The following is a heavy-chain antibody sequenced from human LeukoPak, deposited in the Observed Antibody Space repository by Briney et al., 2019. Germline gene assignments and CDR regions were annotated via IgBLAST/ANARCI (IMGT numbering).Heavy chain of an antibody. D-gene: IGHD2-2*01. CDR1: GFNFNIYH. J-gene: IGHJ4*02. CDR3: AREWQYAPDY. Sequence: GGSLRPSCAASGFNFNIYHMNWVRQAPGKGLEWLSSISSRSDTIYYADSVRGRFTLSRDNAENSLYLQMRSLTDEDTAVYYCAREWQYAPDYWGQGTLVTVSS. CDR2: ISSRSDTI. V-gene: IGHV3-48*02.